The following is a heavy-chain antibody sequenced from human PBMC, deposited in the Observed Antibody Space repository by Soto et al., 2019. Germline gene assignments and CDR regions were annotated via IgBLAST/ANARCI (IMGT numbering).Heavy chain of an antibody. CDR1: GFTFSSYG. CDR2: ISYDGSNK. CDR3: AKGIDSSGWYYFDY. D-gene: IGHD6-19*01. V-gene: IGHV3-30*18. J-gene: IGHJ4*02. Sequence: LSLTCAASGFTFSSYGMHWVRQAPGKGLEWVAVISYDGSNKYYADSVKGRFTISRDNSKNTLYLQMNSLRAEDTAVYYCAKGIDSSGWYYFDYWGQGTLVTVSS.